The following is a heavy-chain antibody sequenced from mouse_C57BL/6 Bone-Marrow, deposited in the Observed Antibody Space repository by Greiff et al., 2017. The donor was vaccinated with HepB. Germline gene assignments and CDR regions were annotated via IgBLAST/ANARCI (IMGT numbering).Heavy chain of an antibody. J-gene: IGHJ2*01. Sequence: EVQLQQSGPELVKPGASVKISCKASGYTFTDYYMNWVKQSHGKSLEWIGDINPNNGGTSYNQKFKGKATLTVDKSSSTAYMELRSLTSEDSAVYYCARERGLRDYWGQGTTLTVSS. V-gene: IGHV1-26*01. CDR1: GYTFTDYY. D-gene: IGHD1-1*01. CDR2: INPNNGGT. CDR3: ARERGLRDY.